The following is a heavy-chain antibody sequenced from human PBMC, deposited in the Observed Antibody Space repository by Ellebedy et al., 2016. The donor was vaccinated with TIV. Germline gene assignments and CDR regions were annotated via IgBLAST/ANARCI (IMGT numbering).Heavy chain of an antibody. V-gene: IGHV3-23*01. CDR2: VRGSGGST. CDR1: GFTFSNFG. Sequence: PGGSLRLSCAASGFTFSNFGLSLVRQAPGKGLEWVSGVRGSGGSTHYADSVKGRFTISRDNSKNTLYLQMDSLRAEDTALYYCAKDIFYDDYYFDSWGQGTLVTVSP. CDR3: AKDIFYDDYYFDS. J-gene: IGHJ4*02. D-gene: IGHD4-17*01.